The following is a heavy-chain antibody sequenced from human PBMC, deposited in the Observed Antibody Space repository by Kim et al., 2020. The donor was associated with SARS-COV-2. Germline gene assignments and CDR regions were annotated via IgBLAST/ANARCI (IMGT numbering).Heavy chain of an antibody. J-gene: IGHJ4*02. CDR1: GFTFTSSA. CDR2: IVVGRGNT. Sequence: SVKVSCKASGFTFTSSAVQWVRQARGQRLEWIGWIVVGRGNTNYAQKFQERVNITRDMSTSTAYMELSSLRSEDTAVYYCAAERRWFGELLVYWGQGTLVTVSS. CDR3: AAERRWFGELLVY. V-gene: IGHV1-58*01. D-gene: IGHD3-10*01.